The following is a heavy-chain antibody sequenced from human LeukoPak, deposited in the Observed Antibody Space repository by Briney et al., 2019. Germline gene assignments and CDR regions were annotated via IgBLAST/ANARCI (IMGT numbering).Heavy chain of an antibody. D-gene: IGHD3-3*01. CDR2: INHSGST. CDR3: ARGKPLIFGVVMTSLPGNNWFDP. Sequence: SETLSLTCAVYGGSFSGYYWSWIRQPPGKGLEWIGEINHSGSTNYNPSLKSRVTISVDTSKNQFSLKLSSVTAADTAVYYCARGKPLIFGVVMTSLPGNNWFDPWGQGTLVAVSS. CDR1: GGSFSGYY. V-gene: IGHV4-34*01. J-gene: IGHJ5*02.